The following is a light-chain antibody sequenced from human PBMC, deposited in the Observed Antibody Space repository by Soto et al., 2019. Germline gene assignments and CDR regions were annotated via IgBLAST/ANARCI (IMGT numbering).Light chain of an antibody. CDR2: GAS. J-gene: IGKJ4*01. CDR1: QSLSSSY. CDR3: QQYGSSPLT. Sequence: EIVLTQSPGTLSMSPGEGATLSCRASQSLSSSYLAWYHQKPAQAPRLLIYGASSRATGIPDRFSGSGSGTDFTLTITRLEPEDFAVYYCQQYGSSPLTFGGGTKVDSK. V-gene: IGKV3-20*01.